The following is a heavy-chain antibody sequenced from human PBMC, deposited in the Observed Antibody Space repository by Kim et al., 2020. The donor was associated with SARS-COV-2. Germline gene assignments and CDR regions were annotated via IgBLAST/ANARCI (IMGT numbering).Heavy chain of an antibody. D-gene: IGHD2-2*01. CDR3: ARGVVPAASVYFDS. CDR2: MNPNSDNT. V-gene: IGHV1-8*01. Sequence: ASVKVSCKASGYTFKSYAIHWVRQAPGQGLEWMGWMNPNSDNTSYSQKFQGRITITRNTSMNTAYLELSSLSTEDTAFYYCARGVVPAASVYFDSWGQGT. J-gene: IGHJ4*02. CDR1: GYTFKSYA.